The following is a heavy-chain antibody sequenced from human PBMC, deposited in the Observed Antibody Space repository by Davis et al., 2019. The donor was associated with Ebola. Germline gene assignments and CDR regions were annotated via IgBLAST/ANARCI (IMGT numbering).Heavy chain of an antibody. V-gene: IGHV1-69*02. CDR2: IIPILGIA. Sequence: AASVKVSCKASGGTFSSYTISWVRQAPGQGLEWMGRIIPILGIANYAQKFQGRVTMTTDTSTSTAYMELRSLRSDDTAVYYCARGGYGSGSYYGYWGQGTLVTVSS. J-gene: IGHJ4*02. D-gene: IGHD3-10*01. CDR1: GGTFSSYT. CDR3: ARGGYGSGSYYGY.